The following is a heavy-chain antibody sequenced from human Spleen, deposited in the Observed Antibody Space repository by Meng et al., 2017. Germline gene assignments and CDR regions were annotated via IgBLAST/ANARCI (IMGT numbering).Heavy chain of an antibody. V-gene: IGHV1-2*06. CDR3: VRDEDISAAGYLFGDY. J-gene: IGHJ4*02. D-gene: IGHD6-13*01. CDR2: IDPKNGDT. Sequence: SVNVSCKPSGYNFPDYYIHWVRQAPGQGLEWIGRIDPKNGDTHYAQKFQGRVTMTGDTSISTAYMDLSGLRSDDTAVYYCVRDEDISAAGYLFGDYWGQGTLVTVSS. CDR1: GYNFPDYY.